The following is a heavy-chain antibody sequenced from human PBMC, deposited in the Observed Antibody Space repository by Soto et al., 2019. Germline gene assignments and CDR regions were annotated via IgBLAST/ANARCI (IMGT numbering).Heavy chain of an antibody. CDR1: GFSFRNAW. Sequence: GGSLRLSCAASGFSFRNAWMSWVRQAPGKGLEWVGHIKSQGDGGTRDYAAPVKGRFTISRDDSKNTLFLQMNSLKNQDTAVYFCTTDLQAYCDGTTCYAGNYYYDDMDVWGQGTTVTVSS. D-gene: IGHD2-2*01. V-gene: IGHV3-15*01. CDR2: IKSQGDGGTR. J-gene: IGHJ6*02. CDR3: TTDLQAYCDGTTCYAGNYYYDDMDV.